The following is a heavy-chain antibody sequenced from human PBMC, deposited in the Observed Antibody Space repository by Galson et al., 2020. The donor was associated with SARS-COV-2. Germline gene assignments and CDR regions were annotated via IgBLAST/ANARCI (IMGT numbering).Heavy chain of an antibody. D-gene: IGHD5-18*01. V-gene: IGHV1-8*01. J-gene: IGHJ5*02. Sequence: TNYDINWVRQATGQGLEWMGWMNPKTGNTGYVQKFQGRVTMTRDTSIRTAYMELSSLRSEDTAEYYCARVWERGFSYGNWFDPWGQGTLVTVSS. CDR2: MNPKTGNT. CDR3: ARVWERGFSYGNWFDP. CDR1: TNYD.